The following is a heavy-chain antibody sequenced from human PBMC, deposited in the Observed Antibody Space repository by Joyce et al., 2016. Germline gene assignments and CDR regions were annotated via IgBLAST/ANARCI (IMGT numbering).Heavy chain of an antibody. CDR1: GFSFRTYS. CDR3: ARVGDTNAFDV. Sequence: EVQLVESGGGLVKPGGSLRLSCVASGFSFRTYSMNWVRQDPGKGLDGVSSITDSRSYLYYADSVKGRFTISRDNAKNSLYLQMNSLRAEDTAFYYCARVGDTNAFDVWGQGTLVTVSS. CDR2: ITDSRSYL. D-gene: IGHD3-10*01. V-gene: IGHV3-21*06. J-gene: IGHJ3*01.